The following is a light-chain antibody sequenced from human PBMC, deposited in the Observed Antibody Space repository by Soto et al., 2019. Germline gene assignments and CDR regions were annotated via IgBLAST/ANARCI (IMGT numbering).Light chain of an antibody. CDR1: QGISTS. J-gene: IGKJ5*01. Sequence: IQLTQSPSSLSASVGDRVTITCRASQGISTSLAWYQQIPGKAPKLLIYAASTLQSGVPSRFSGSGSGTEFTLTISSLQPEDFATYYCQHLNSYPFTFGQGTRLENK. CDR2: AAS. CDR3: QHLNSYPFT. V-gene: IGKV1-9*01.